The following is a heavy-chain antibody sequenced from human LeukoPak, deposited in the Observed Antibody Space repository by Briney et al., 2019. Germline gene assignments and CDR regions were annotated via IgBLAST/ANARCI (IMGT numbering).Heavy chain of an antibody. CDR1: GFTFSSYW. J-gene: IGHJ4*02. D-gene: IGHD1-26*01. CDR3: AKGGIVHPFDY. Sequence: GGSLRLSCAASGFTFSSYWMSWVRQAPGKGLEWVAKIKQDGSENYYVDSVKGRFTISRDNAKNSLYLQMNSLRAEDTAVYYCAKGGIVHPFDYWGQGTLVTVSS. V-gene: IGHV3-7*01. CDR2: IKQDGSEN.